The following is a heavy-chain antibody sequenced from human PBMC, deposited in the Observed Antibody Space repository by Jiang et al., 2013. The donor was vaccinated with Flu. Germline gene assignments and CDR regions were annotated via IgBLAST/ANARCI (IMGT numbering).Heavy chain of an antibody. V-gene: IGHV3-23*01. Sequence: SSYAMSWVRQAPGKGLEWVSAISGSGGSTYYADSVKGRFTISRDNSKNTLYLQMNSLRAEDTAVYYCAKTGLRSSGYYWYWGQGTLVTVSS. D-gene: IGHD3-22*01. CDR2: ISGSGGST. CDR3: AKTGLRSSGYYWY. J-gene: IGHJ4*02. CDR1: SSYA.